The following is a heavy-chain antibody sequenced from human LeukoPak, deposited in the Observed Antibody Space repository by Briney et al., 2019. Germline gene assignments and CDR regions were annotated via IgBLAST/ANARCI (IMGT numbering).Heavy chain of an antibody. CDR2: ISSSSSYI. CDR1: GFTFSSYS. J-gene: IGHJ4*02. D-gene: IGHD2-15*01. V-gene: IGHV3-21*01. CDR3: ALKLGYCSGGSCLN. Sequence: GGSLRLSYAASGFTFSSYSMNWVRQAPGKGLEWVSSISSSSSYIYYADSVKGRFTISRDNAKNSLYLQMNSLRAEDTAVYYCALKLGYCSGGSCLNWGQGTLVTVSS.